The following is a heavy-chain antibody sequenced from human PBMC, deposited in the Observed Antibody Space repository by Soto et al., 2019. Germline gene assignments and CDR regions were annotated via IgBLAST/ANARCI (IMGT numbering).Heavy chain of an antibody. D-gene: IGHD2-21*02. V-gene: IGHV3-23*01. Sequence: GGSLRLSCAASGFTFSNYAMSWVRQAPGKGLEWVSTISGSEGGAYYVDSVEGRFTISRDNSMNTLYLQMNTLGAADTAMYYCAKSKVVTKFYYHYALDACGQGTTVTVSS. CDR2: ISGSEGGA. CDR1: GFTFSNYA. CDR3: AKSKVVTKFYYHYALDA. J-gene: IGHJ6*02.